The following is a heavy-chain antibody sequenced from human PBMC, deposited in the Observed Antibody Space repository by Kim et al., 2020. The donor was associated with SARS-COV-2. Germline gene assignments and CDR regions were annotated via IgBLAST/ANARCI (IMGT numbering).Heavy chain of an antibody. CDR2: ISSSGSTI. CDR1: GFTFSSYE. Sequence: GGSLRLSCAASGFTFSSYEMNWVRQAPGKGLEWVSSISSSGSTIYYADSVKGRFTISRDNAKNSLYLQMNSLRAEDTAVYYCARVFRNDFWSGYFDYWGQGTLVTVSS. V-gene: IGHV3-48*03. J-gene: IGHJ4*02. D-gene: IGHD3-3*01. CDR3: ARVFRNDFWSGYFDY.